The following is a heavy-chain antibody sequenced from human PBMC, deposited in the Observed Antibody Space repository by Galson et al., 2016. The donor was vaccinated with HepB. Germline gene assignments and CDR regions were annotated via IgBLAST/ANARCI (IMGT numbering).Heavy chain of an antibody. CDR1: GFTVTNYY. D-gene: IGHD1-26*01. V-gene: IGHV3-53*01. J-gene: IGHJ4*02. CDR3: ARGVGLTGPPFFDY. CDR2: IYVGANI. Sequence: SLRLSCAASGFTVTNYYMNWVRQAPGKGLEWISVIYVGANINYADSVKGRFAISRDKSRNTLFLQMNGLRDEDTATYYCARGVGLTGPPFFDYWGQGALVTVSS.